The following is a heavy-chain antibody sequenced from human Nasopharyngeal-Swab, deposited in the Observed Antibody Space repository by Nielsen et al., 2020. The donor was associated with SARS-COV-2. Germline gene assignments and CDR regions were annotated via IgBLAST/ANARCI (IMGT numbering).Heavy chain of an antibody. V-gene: IGHV3-21*01. Sequence: GGSLRLSCAASGFTFSSYSMNWVRQAPGKGLEWVSSISSSRSYIYYADSVKGRFTISRDNAKNSLYLQMNSLRAEDTAVYYCARGAPYSSSSGDFDYWGQGTLVTVSP. CDR2: ISSSRSYI. CDR3: ARGAPYSSSSGDFDY. CDR1: GFTFSSYS. J-gene: IGHJ4*02. D-gene: IGHD6-6*01.